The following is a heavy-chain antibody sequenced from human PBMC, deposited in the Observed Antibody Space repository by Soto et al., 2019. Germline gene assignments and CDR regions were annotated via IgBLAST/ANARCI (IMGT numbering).Heavy chain of an antibody. V-gene: IGHV4-59*01. CDR2: IYDSGST. D-gene: IGHD3-16*02. CDR1: GGSISTYY. CDR3: ARATGVIVFDY. J-gene: IGHJ4*02. Sequence: TLSLTCTVYGGSISTYYWSWIRQAPGKGLEWIGYIYDSGSTKYNPSLKSRVTISVDTPKKQFSLQLSSVTAADTAVYYCARATGVIVFDYWGQGTLVTVSS.